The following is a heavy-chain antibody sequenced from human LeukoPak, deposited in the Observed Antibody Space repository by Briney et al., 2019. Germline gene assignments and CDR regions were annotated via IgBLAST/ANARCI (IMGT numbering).Heavy chain of an antibody. V-gene: IGHV4-30-2*01. CDR2: IYHSGST. J-gene: IGHJ4*02. CDR3: ARNGGNSDFDY. Sequence: SQTLSLTCAVSGGSISSGGYSWSWIRQPPGKGLEWIGYIYHSGSTNYNPSLKSRVTMSVDKSKNQFSLNLNSVTAADTAVYYCARNGGNSDFDYWGQGTLVTVSS. D-gene: IGHD4-23*01. CDR1: GGSISSGGYS.